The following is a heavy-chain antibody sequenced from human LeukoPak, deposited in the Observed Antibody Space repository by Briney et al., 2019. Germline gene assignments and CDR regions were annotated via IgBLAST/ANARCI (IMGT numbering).Heavy chain of an antibody. D-gene: IGHD3-3*01. J-gene: IGHJ4*02. V-gene: IGHV3-30*19. Sequence: GGSLRLSCAASGFTFSNYGMHWVRQAPGKGLEWVAVISYDGSNKYYADSVKGRFTISRDNSKNTLYLQMNSLRAEDTAVYYCAREEVIFGVVIMRYPSHFDYWGQGTLVTVSS. CDR3: AREEVIFGVVIMRYPSHFDY. CDR1: GFTFSNYG. CDR2: ISYDGSNK.